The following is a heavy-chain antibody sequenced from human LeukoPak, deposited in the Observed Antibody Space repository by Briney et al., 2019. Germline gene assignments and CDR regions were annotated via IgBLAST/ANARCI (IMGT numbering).Heavy chain of an antibody. CDR1: GGSISSYY. J-gene: IGHJ3*02. V-gene: IGHV4-59*01. Sequence: PSETLSLTCTVSGGSISSYYWSWIRQPPGKGLEWIGYIYYSGSTNYNPSLKSRVTISVDTSKNQFSLKLSSVTAADTAVYYCARGDLITFGGVIPMGDAFDIWGQGTMATVSS. CDR2: IYYSGST. CDR3: ARGDLITFGGVIPMGDAFDI. D-gene: IGHD3-16*02.